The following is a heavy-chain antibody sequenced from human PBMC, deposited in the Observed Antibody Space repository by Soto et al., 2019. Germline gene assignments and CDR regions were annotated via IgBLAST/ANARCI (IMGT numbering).Heavy chain of an antibody. D-gene: IGHD3-22*01. V-gene: IGHV4-31*11. CDR3: ARSNDSSGYYDYYYGMDV. J-gene: IGHJ6*02. Sequence: SETLSLTCAVSGGSISSGGYYWSWIRQHPGKGLEWIGYIYYSGSTYYNPSLKSRVTISVDTSKNQFSLKLSSVTAADTAVYYCARSNDSSGYYDYYYGMDVWGQGTTVTVSS. CDR1: GGSISSGGYY. CDR2: IYYSGST.